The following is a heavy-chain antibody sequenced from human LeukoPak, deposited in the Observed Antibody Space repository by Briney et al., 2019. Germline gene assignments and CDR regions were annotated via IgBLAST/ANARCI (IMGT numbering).Heavy chain of an antibody. J-gene: IGHJ6*02. CDR3: ARDSQSAAPRGMDV. Sequence: PSETLSLTCAVSGGSISSNNWWSWVRQPPGKGLEWIGEIYLSGGTNYNPSLKSRVTISVDKSKNQFSLKLSSVTAADTAVYYCARDSQSAAPRGMDVWGQGTTVTVSS. CDR1: GGSISSNNW. CDR2: IYLSGGT. V-gene: IGHV4-4*02. D-gene: IGHD3-3*01.